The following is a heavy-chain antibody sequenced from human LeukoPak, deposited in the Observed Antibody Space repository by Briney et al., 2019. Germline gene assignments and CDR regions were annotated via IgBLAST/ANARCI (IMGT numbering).Heavy chain of an antibody. CDR2: INHSGST. Sequence: SETLSLTCAVYGGSFSGYYWSWILQPPGKGLEWIEEINHSGSTNYNPSLKSRVTISVETSKNQFSLKLSSVTAADTAVYYCARGLRMGFMTTFGGGLFDYWGQGTLVTVSS. V-gene: IGHV4-34*01. D-gene: IGHD3-16*01. J-gene: IGHJ4*02. CDR3: ARGLRMGFMTTFGGGLFDY. CDR1: GGSFSGYY.